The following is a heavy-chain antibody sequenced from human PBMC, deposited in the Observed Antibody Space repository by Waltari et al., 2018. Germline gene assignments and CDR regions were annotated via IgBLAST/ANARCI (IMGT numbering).Heavy chain of an antibody. Sequence: QVQLVQSGAEVKKPGSSVKVSCKASGGTFSSYTISWVRQAPGQGLEWMGRIIPILGIANYAQKFQGRVTITADKSTSTAYMELSSLRSEDTAVYYCARSRGSSPTGGYYFDYWGQGTLVTVSS. CDR3: ARSRGSSPTGGYYFDY. J-gene: IGHJ4*02. CDR2: IIPILGIA. CDR1: GGTFSSYT. V-gene: IGHV1-69*02. D-gene: IGHD6-6*01.